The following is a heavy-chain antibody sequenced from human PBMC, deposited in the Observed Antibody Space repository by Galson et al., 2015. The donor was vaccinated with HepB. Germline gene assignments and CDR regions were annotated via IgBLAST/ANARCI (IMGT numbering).Heavy chain of an antibody. J-gene: IGHJ4*02. CDR3: ASRYCSSTSCLSGGGY. Sequence: LRLSCAASGFTFSSYSMNWVRQAPGKGLEWVSSISSSSSYIYYADSVKGRFTISRDNAKNSLYLQMNSLRAEDTAVYYCASRYCSSTSCLSGGGYWGQGTLVTVSS. V-gene: IGHV3-21*01. CDR2: ISSSSSYI. CDR1: GFTFSSYS. D-gene: IGHD2-2*01.